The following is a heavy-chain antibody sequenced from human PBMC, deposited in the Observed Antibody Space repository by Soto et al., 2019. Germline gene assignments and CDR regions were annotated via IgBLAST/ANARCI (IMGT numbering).Heavy chain of an antibody. Sequence: PGGSLRLACAASGFTFRNYGIHWVRQAPGKGLEWVAVISYDGSDKYYADSVKGRFTISRDNSKNTVFLQLNSLRAEDTAVYYCAHRPLSSPDYRGQPPLGTV. J-gene: IGHJ4*02. V-gene: IGHV3-30*03. CDR1: GFTFRNYG. D-gene: IGHD1-26*01. CDR3: AHRPLSSPDY. CDR2: ISYDGSDK.